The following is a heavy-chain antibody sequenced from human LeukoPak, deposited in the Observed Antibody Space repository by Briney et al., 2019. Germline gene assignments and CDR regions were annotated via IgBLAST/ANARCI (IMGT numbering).Heavy chain of an antibody. J-gene: IGHJ2*01. CDR2: INPSGDT. Sequence: PSETLSLTCSVSGASVSSGGDYWSWIRQPAGKEMEWIGRINPSGDTSYNPSLKSRVTMSIETSKNQLFLNLMSVTAAGTALYYCARGFSTGWYFDPWGRGTQVTVSS. CDR1: GASVSSGGDY. CDR3: ARGFSTGWYFDP. D-gene: IGHD6-19*01. V-gene: IGHV4-61*02.